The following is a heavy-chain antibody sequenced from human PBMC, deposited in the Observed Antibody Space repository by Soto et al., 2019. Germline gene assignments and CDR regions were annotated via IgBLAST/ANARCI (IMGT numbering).Heavy chain of an antibody. CDR1: GYTFTSYG. Sequence: GASVKVSCKASGYTFTSYGISWVRQAPGQGLEWMGWISAYNGNTNYAQKLQGRVTMTTDTSTSTAYMELRSLRSDDTAVYYCAREKESYCSGGSCYESVWFDPWGQGTLVTVSS. J-gene: IGHJ5*02. CDR2: ISAYNGNT. V-gene: IGHV1-18*01. D-gene: IGHD2-15*01. CDR3: AREKESYCSGGSCYESVWFDP.